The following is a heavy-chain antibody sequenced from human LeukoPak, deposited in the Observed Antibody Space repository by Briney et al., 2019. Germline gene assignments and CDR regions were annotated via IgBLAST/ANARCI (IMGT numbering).Heavy chain of an antibody. D-gene: IGHD3-10*02. CDR2: ISSSGSTI. CDR1: GFTFSSYE. V-gene: IGHV3-48*03. CDR3: AQLGITMIGGV. J-gene: IGHJ6*04. Sequence: GGSLRLSCAASGFTFSSYEMNWVRQAPGKGLEWVSYISSSGSTIYYADSVRGRFTISRDNAKNSLYLQMNSLRAEDTAVYYCAQLGITMIGGVWGKGTTVTNSS.